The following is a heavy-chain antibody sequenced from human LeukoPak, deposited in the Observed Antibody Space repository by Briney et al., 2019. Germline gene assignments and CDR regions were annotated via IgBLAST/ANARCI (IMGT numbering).Heavy chain of an antibody. CDR3: ARGVSVVVPAAIWFDP. Sequence: GASVKVSCKASGYTFTSYDINWVRQATGQGLEWMGWMNPNSGNTGYAQKFQGRVTITRNTSISTAYMELSSLRSEDTAVYYCARGVSVVVPAAIWFDPWGQGTLVTVSS. V-gene: IGHV1-8*03. D-gene: IGHD2-2*01. CDR1: GYTFTSYD. CDR2: MNPNSGNT. J-gene: IGHJ5*02.